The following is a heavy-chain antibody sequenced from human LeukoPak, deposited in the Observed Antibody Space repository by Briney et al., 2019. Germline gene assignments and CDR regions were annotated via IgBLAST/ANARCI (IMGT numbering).Heavy chain of an antibody. D-gene: IGHD2-15*01. CDR1: GFTFSTYT. CDR3: ARQRGYCSGGNCYSRRDNYYMDV. J-gene: IGHJ6*03. V-gene: IGHV3-21*01. CDR2: ISTSGGYL. Sequence: GGSLRLSCAASGFTFSTYTMNWVRQAPGKGLEWVSSISTSGGYLYYADSVKGRFTTSRDNAKNSLYLQMNSLRAEDTAVYYCARQRGYCSGGNCYSRRDNYYMDVWGKGTTVTVSS.